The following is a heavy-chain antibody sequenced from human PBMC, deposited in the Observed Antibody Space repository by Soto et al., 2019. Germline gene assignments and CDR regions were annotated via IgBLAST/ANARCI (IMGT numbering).Heavy chain of an antibody. CDR2: INHSGST. CDR1: GGSFSDYY. CDR3: ARGRVGTTNWNWFDP. D-gene: IGHD1-26*01. Sequence: QVQPQQWGAGLLKPSETLSLTCAVYGGSFSDYYWSWIRQPPGKGLEWIGEINHSGSTNYNPSLKSRVTISVDTSKNQFSLKLSSVTAADTAVYYCARGRVGTTNWNWFDPWRQGTLVTVSS. J-gene: IGHJ5*02. V-gene: IGHV4-34*01.